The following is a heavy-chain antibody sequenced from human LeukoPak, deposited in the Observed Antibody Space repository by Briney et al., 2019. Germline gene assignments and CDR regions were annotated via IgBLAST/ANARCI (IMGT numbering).Heavy chain of an antibody. Sequence: GGSLRLSCAASGFTFSSYSMNWVRQAPGKGLEWVSSISSSSSYIYYADSVKGRFTISRDNAKNSLYLQMNSLRAEDTAVYYCARDRAGYYDFWSGYSQGYYFDYWGQGTLVPVSS. D-gene: IGHD3-3*01. CDR1: GFTFSSYS. V-gene: IGHV3-21*01. CDR2: ISSSSSYI. CDR3: ARDRAGYYDFWSGYSQGYYFDY. J-gene: IGHJ4*02.